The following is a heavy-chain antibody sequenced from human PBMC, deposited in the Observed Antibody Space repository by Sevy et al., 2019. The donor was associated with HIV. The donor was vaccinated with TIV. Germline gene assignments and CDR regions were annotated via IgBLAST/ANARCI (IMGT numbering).Heavy chain of an antibody. CDR2: IKSDGNST. D-gene: IGHD3-10*01. Sequence: GGSLRLSCAASGFTFSSYWMHWVRQAPGKGLVWVSRIKSDGNSTNYADSMKGRFTISRDNAKNTLYLQMSGLRAEDTAVYYCARGYFGDYWGQGTLVTVSS. V-gene: IGHV3-74*01. J-gene: IGHJ4*02. CDR1: GFTFSSYW. CDR3: ARGYFGDY.